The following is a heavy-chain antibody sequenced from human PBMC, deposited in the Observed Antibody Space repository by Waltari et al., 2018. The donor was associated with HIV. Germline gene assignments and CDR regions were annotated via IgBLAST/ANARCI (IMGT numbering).Heavy chain of an antibody. V-gene: IGHV3-49*04. CDR1: GFTFGSAA. CDR3: TRDSRGYHYGLPDY. D-gene: IGHD5-18*01. Sequence: EVLLVESGGGLVQPGRSLLFSCTASGFTFGSAASAWVRPAPGKGMEWIHVIRSTVCGGTAQYAASVKGRFTISRDDYKRNAYPQADSLRTEDAAIYYGTRDSRGYHYGLPDYWGLGTLVTVSS. CDR2: IRSTVCGGTA. J-gene: IGHJ4*02.